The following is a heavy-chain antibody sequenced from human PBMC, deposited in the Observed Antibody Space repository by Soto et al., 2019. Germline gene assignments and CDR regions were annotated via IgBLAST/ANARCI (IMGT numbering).Heavy chain of an antibody. Sequence: PGESLKISCKGSGYSFTSYWIGWVRQMPGKGLEWMGIIYPGDSDTRYSPSFQGQVTISADKSISNAYLQWSSLKASDTAMYYCARRSGSYPSFYYYYGMDVWGQGTTVTVSS. CDR3: ARRSGSYPSFYYYYGMDV. V-gene: IGHV5-51*01. CDR2: IYPGDSDT. J-gene: IGHJ6*02. D-gene: IGHD1-26*01. CDR1: GYSFTSYW.